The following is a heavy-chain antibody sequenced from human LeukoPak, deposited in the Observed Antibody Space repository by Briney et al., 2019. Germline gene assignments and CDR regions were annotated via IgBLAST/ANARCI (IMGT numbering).Heavy chain of an antibody. D-gene: IGHD3-10*01. CDR2: ISWNSGSI. Sequence: GGSLRLSCAASGFTFDDYAMHWVRQAPGKGLEWVSGISWNSGSIGYADSVKGRFTISRDNAKNSLYLQMNSLRAEDTALYYCAKDTEAMVRGVILPNWGQGTLVTVSS. CDR1: GFTFDDYA. V-gene: IGHV3-9*01. J-gene: IGHJ4*02. CDR3: AKDTEAMVRGVILPN.